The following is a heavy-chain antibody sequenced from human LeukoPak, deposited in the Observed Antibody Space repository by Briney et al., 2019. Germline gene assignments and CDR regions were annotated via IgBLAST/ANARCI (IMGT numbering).Heavy chain of an antibody. D-gene: IGHD3-9*01. CDR2: INHSGST. CDR1: GGSFSGYY. J-gene: IGHJ4*02. Sequence: PSETLSLTCAVYGGSFSGYYWSWIRQPPGKGLEWIGEINHSGSTNYNPSLKSRVTISVDTSKNQFSLKLSSVTAADTAVYYCVRGGGYFEWDYYFDYWGQGNLVTVSS. V-gene: IGHV4-34*01. CDR3: VRGGGYFEWDYYFDY.